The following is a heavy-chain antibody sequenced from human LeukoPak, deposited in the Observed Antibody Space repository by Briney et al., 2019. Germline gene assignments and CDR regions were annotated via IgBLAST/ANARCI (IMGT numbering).Heavy chain of an antibody. J-gene: IGHJ4*02. CDR1: GGSISSSSYY. CDR3: VIVMFMGYFDH. Sequence: SETLSLTCTVSGGSISSSSYYWGWIRQTPGKGLEWIGTIYYTGRTYYNPSLKSRVSVSIDTPENQFSLRLTSVTAADTAVYYCVIVMFMGYFDHWGQGLLVTVSS. V-gene: IGHV4-39*07. CDR2: IYYTGRT. D-gene: IGHD1-26*01.